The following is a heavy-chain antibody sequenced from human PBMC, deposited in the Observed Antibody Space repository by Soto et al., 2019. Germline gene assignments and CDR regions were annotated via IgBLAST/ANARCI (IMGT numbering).Heavy chain of an antibody. CDR3: ARFIRRPAFDI. CDR1: GGSISSDDYY. Sequence: QVQLQESGPGLVKPSQTLSLTCTVSGGSISSDDYYWSWIRQPPGKGLECIGYIYYSGSTYYNPSLKSRVTIAVDTSKNQFSLKLRSVTVADTAVYYCARFIRRPAFDIWGQGTMVTVSS. V-gene: IGHV4-30-4*01. D-gene: IGHD3-16*02. CDR2: IYYSGST. J-gene: IGHJ3*02.